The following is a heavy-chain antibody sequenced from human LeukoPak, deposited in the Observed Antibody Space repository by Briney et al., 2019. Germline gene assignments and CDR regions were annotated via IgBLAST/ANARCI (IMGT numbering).Heavy chain of an antibody. V-gene: IGHV4-30-4*01. Sequence: PSETLSLTCTVSGGSISSGDYYWSWIRQPPGKGLEWIGYIYYSGSTYYNPSLKSRVTISVDTSKNQFSLKLSSVTAADTAVYYCARRAHPTDYGDYSFLDWFDPWGQGTLVTVSS. CDR2: IYYSGST. CDR3: ARRAHPTDYGDYSFLDWFDP. CDR1: GGSISSGDYY. J-gene: IGHJ5*02. D-gene: IGHD4-17*01.